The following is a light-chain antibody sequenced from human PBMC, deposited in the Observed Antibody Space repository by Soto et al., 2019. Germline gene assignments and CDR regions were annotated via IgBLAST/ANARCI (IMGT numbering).Light chain of an antibody. CDR2: GVT. Sequence: QSALTQPPSASGSPGQSVTISCTGTSSDVGGHNFVSWYQQHPGKAPKLMIYGVTTRPSGVPDRFSGSKSGYTASLTVSGLQAEDEADYYCSSYAGSSDLYVFGTGTKVTVL. V-gene: IGLV2-8*01. CDR3: SSYAGSSDLYV. CDR1: SSDVGGHNF. J-gene: IGLJ1*01.